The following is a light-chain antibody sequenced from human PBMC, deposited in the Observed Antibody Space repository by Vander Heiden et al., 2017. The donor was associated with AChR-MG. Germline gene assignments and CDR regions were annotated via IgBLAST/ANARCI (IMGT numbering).Light chain of an antibody. Sequence: QSALTQPASVSTSPGRSITISCTGTSSDVGGYNYVSWYQQHPGKAPKLMIYDVSNRPSGVSNRFSGSKSGNTASLTISGLQAEDEADYYCSSYTSSSTPYVFGTGTKVTVL. V-gene: IGLV2-14*01. J-gene: IGLJ1*01. CDR3: SSYTSSSTPYV. CDR1: SSDVGGYNY. CDR2: DVS.